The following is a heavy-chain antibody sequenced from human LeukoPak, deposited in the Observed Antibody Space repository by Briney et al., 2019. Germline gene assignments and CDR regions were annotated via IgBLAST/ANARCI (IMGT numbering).Heavy chain of an antibody. Sequence: PSETLSLTCTVSGGSISSSSYYWGWIRQPPGKGLEWIGSIYYSGSTTYNPSLKSRVTISVDTSKNQFSLKLSSVTAADTAVYYCARSHDSSGYYYPFDYWGQGTLVTVSS. D-gene: IGHD3-22*01. CDR3: ARSHDSSGYYYPFDY. J-gene: IGHJ4*02. CDR1: GGSISSSSYY. V-gene: IGHV4-39*07. CDR2: IYYSGST.